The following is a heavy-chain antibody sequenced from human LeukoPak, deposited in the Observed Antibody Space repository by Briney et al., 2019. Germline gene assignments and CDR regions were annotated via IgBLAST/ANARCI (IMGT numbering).Heavy chain of an antibody. CDR3: ARVGTMVRALPHFDY. Sequence: SETLTLTCAGCGGSFSGYYWGWIRQPPGKGLEWIGEINHSGSTNYNPSLKSRVTISVDTSKNQFSMKLSSVTAADTAVYYCARVGTMVRALPHFDYWGQGALSTVSS. J-gene: IGHJ4*02. CDR2: INHSGST. CDR1: GGSFSGYY. V-gene: IGHV4-34*01. D-gene: IGHD3-10*01.